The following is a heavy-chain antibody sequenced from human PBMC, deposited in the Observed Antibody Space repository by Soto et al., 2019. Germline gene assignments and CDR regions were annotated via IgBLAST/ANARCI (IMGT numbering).Heavy chain of an antibody. CDR1: GFSLSTSGVG. CDR2: IYWDDDK. D-gene: IGHD2-2*01. CDR3: ARKFCGSSSCPYYFDY. V-gene: IGHV2-5*02. J-gene: IGHJ4*02. Sequence: QITLKESGPTLVKPTQTLTLTCTFSGFSLSTSGVGVGWIRQPPGKALEWLALIYWDDDKRYSPSLKKRLIITKDTSKNQLVLTMTNMDPVDTGTYYCARKFCGSSSCPYYFDYWGQGTLVTVSS.